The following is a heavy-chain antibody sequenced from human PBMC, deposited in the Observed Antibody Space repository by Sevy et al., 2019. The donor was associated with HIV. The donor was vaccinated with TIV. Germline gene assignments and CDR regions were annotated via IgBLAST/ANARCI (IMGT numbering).Heavy chain of an antibody. CDR2: IIPIFGTA. J-gene: IGHJ1*01. V-gene: IGHV1-69*13. Sequence: ASVKVSCKASGCTFSSYAISWVRQAPGQGLEWMGGIIPIFGTANYAQKFQGRVTITADESTSTAYMELSSLRSEDTGVYYCARDRGGVEPHFGYFQHWGQGTLVTVSS. CDR1: GCTFSSYA. D-gene: IGHD3-3*02. CDR3: ARDRGGVEPHFGYFQH.